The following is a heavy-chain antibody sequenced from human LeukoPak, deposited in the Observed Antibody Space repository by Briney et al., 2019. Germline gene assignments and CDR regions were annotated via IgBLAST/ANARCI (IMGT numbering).Heavy chain of an antibody. CDR3: ARKSMTTVTTRRLGAFDI. CDR1: GGSFSGYY. Sequence: PSETLSLTCAVYGGSFSGYYWSWIRQPPGKGLEWIGEINHSGSTNYNPSLKSRVTISVDTSKNQFSLKLSSVTAADTAVYYCARKSMTTVTTRRLGAFDIWGQGTMVTVSS. J-gene: IGHJ3*02. V-gene: IGHV4-34*01. D-gene: IGHD4-17*01. CDR2: INHSGST.